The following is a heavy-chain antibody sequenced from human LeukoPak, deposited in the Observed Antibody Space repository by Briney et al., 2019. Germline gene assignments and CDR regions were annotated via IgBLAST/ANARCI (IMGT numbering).Heavy chain of an antibody. CDR2: IKTDGSST. Sequence: GGSLRLSCAASGFTVSGYWMHWVRQAPGKGLVWVSRIKTDGSSTSYADSVKGRFTTSRDNAKNTLYLQMNSLRAEDTAVYYCARAYYYGSGSYYHDYWGQGTLVTVSS. J-gene: IGHJ4*02. CDR3: ARAYYYGSGSYYHDY. V-gene: IGHV3-74*01. D-gene: IGHD3-10*01. CDR1: GFTVSGYW.